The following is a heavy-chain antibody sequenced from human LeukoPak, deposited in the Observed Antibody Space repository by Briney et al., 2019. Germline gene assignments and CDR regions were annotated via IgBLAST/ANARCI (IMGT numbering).Heavy chain of an antibody. CDR2: ISSSSYI. CDR3: AREGSDYRFDY. Sequence: GGSLRLSCAASGFTFSSYSMNWVRQAPEKGLEWVSSISSSSYIYYADSVKGRFTISRDNAENSLYLQMNSLRAEDTAVYYCAREGSDYRFDYWGQGTLVTVSS. D-gene: IGHD4-17*01. CDR1: GFTFSSYS. J-gene: IGHJ4*02. V-gene: IGHV3-21*01.